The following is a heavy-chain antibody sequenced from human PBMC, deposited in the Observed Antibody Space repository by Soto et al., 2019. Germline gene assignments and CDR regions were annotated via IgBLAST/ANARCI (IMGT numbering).Heavy chain of an antibody. CDR1: GGTFSSYT. Sequence: SVKASCKASGGTFSSYTISWVRQAPGQGLEWMGRIIPILGIANYAQKFQGRVTITADKSTSTAYMELSSLRSEDTAVYYCARADCSGGSCLGYYYYGMDGWGQGTTVTVSS. J-gene: IGHJ6*02. D-gene: IGHD2-15*01. CDR2: IIPILGIA. V-gene: IGHV1-69*02. CDR3: ARADCSGGSCLGYYYYGMDG.